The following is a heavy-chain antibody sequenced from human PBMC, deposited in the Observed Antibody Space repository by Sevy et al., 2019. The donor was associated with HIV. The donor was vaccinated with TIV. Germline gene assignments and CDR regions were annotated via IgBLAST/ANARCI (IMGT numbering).Heavy chain of an antibody. CDR1: GFTFSNAW. Sequence: GESLKISCAASGFTFSNAWMNWVRQAPGKGLEWVGRIRSKSDGETTDDAAPVKGRFTISRDDSKNTLNLQMNNLKTEDTGGYYCNTERFRYCSGGTCLSSDFWGQGTLVTVSS. V-gene: IGHV3-15*01. J-gene: IGHJ4*02. CDR2: IRSKSDGETT. D-gene: IGHD2-15*01. CDR3: NTERFRYCSGGTCLSSDF.